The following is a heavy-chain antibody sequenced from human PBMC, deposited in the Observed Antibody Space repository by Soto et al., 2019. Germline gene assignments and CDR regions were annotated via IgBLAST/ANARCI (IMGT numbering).Heavy chain of an antibody. CDR2: IIPIFGTA. CDR1: GGTFSSYA. V-gene: IGHV1-69*13. CDR3: ARGLLRYFDWLLPDYYYYYYMDV. J-gene: IGHJ6*03. D-gene: IGHD3-9*01. Sequence: ASVKVSCKASGGTFSSYAISWVRQAPGQGLEWMGGIIPIFGTANYAQKFQGRVTITADESTSTAYMELSSLRSEDTAMYYCARGLLRYFDWLLPDYYYYYYMDVWGKGTTVTVSS.